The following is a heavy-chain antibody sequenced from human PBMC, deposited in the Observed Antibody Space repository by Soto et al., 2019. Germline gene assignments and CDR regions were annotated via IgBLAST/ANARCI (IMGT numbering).Heavy chain of an antibody. CDR1: GGTISSYA. CDR2: IIPIFGTA. Sequence: GASVKVSCKSSGGTISSYAISWVRQAPGQGLEWMGGIIPIFGTANYAQKFQGRVTITADESTSTAYMELSSLRSEDTAVYYCARWTDYDSSGYNWYFDLWGRGTLVTVSS. J-gene: IGHJ2*01. D-gene: IGHD3-22*01. CDR3: ARWTDYDSSGYNWYFDL. V-gene: IGHV1-69*13.